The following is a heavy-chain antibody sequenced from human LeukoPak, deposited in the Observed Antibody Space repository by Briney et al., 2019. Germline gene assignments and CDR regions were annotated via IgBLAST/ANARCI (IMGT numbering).Heavy chain of an antibody. Sequence: KPSETLSLTCAVYGGSFSGYYWSWIRQPPGKGLEWIGEINHSGNTNYNPSLKSRVTISVDTSKNQFSLKLSSVTAADTAVYYCASLTTVTTFGYWGQGTLVTVSS. D-gene: IGHD4-17*01. CDR3: ASLTTVTTFGY. V-gene: IGHV4-34*01. CDR2: INHSGNT. CDR1: GGSFSGYY. J-gene: IGHJ4*02.